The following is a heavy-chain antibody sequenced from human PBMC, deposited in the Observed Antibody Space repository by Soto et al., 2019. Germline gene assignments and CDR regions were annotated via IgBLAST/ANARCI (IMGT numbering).Heavy chain of an antibody. Sequence: QVQLVESGGGVVQPGRSLRLSCAASGFTFSSYGMHWVRQAPGKGLEWGAVISYDGSNKYYADSVKGRFTFSRDNSKNNMYLQMNSLRAEDTAVYYCAKEHSGSDFWSGSNYYYYRKDVWGQGTTVTVSS. CDR1: GFTFSSYG. J-gene: IGHJ6*02. V-gene: IGHV3-30*18. CDR3: AKEHSGSDFWSGSNYYYYRKDV. CDR2: ISYDGSNK. D-gene: IGHD3-3*01.